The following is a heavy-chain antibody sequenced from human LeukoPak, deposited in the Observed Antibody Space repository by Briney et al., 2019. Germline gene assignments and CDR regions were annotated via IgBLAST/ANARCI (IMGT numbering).Heavy chain of an antibody. CDR2: ISGSGGST. J-gene: IGHJ4*02. Sequence: GGSLRLSCAASGFTFSSYAMSWVRQAPGKGLEWVSAISGSGGSTYYADSVKGRFTISRDNSKNTLYLQMNSLRAEDTAVYYCAKDQREADILTGYPFDYWGQGTLVTVSS. CDR3: AKDQREADILTGYPFDY. D-gene: IGHD3-9*01. CDR1: GFTFSSYA. V-gene: IGHV3-23*01.